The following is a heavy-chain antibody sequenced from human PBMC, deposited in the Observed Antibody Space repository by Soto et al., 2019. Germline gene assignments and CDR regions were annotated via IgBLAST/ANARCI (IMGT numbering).Heavy chain of an antibody. J-gene: IGHJ4*02. CDR1: GYTFTSYD. CDR2: LNPNTGNS. Sequence: QVQLVQSGAEVRKPGASVKVSCEASGYTFTSYDIYWVRQATGQGLEWMGWLNPNTGNSGYAQKFQGRITVTSDTSINTVHMELSSLRSEDTAVYYCARRAVNNGWNGFGADKYYFDFWGQGTLVTVSS. CDR3: ARRAVNNGWNGFGADKYYFDF. D-gene: IGHD1-1*01. V-gene: IGHV1-8*01.